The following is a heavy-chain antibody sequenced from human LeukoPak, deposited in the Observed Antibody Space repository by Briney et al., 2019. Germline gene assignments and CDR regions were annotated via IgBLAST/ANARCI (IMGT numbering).Heavy chain of an antibody. CDR2: FDWDDDK. CDR3: ARMITLSNGRYSSKTLDY. Sequence: SGPALVKPTQTLTLTCTFSGFSLSTSGMCVSWIRQPPGKALEWLARFDWDDDKYYSTSLKTRLTISKDTSKNQVVLTMTNMDPVDTATYYCARMITLSNGRYSSKTLDYWGQGTLVTVSS. V-gene: IGHV2-70*11. D-gene: IGHD1-26*01. J-gene: IGHJ4*02. CDR1: GFSLSTSGMC.